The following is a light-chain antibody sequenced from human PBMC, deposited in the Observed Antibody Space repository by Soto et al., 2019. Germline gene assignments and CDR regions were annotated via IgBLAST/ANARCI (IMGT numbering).Light chain of an antibody. CDR2: GTS. CDR3: QQYNSWLMYT. CDR1: QSVSSK. Sequence: EIVRTQSPATLSLSPGERATLSCRSSQSVSSKLAWYQKKPGQAPRLIIYGTSTRAPGIPARFSGSGSGTQLTLTISSLQSEDFAVYYCQQYNSWLMYTFGQGTKVDI. V-gene: IGKV3-15*01. J-gene: IGKJ2*01.